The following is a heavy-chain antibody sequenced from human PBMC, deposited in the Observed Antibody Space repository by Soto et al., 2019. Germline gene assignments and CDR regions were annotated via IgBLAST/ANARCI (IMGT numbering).Heavy chain of an antibody. CDR3: ARVWRPGYTFDY. Sequence: KTSETLSLTCTVSGGSISSGDYYWSWIRQHPGKGLEWIGYIYYSGSTYYNPSLKSRVTISVDTSKNQFSLKLSSVTAADTAVYYCARVWRPGYTFDYWGQGTLVTVSS. CDR1: GGSISSGDYY. J-gene: IGHJ4*02. V-gene: IGHV4-31*03. CDR2: IYYSGST. D-gene: IGHD6-25*01.